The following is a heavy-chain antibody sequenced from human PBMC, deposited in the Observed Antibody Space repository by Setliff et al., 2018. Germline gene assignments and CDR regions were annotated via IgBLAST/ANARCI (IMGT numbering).Heavy chain of an antibody. CDR2: IYYSGNSNYDT. CDR3: ASERESASRPTYFDS. Sequence: PSETLSLTCIVSGGSINSYYWNWIRQPPGKGLEWIGYIYYSGNSNYDTNYNPSLKSRVTIFSDTSKNQFSLILSSVTAADTAVYYCASERESASRPTYFDSWGQGTLVTVSS. D-gene: IGHD2-15*01. J-gene: IGHJ4*02. V-gene: IGHV4-59*01. CDR1: GGSINSYY.